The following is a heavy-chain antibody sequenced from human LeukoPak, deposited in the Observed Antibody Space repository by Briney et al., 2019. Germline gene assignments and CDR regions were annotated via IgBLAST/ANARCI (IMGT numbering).Heavy chain of an antibody. J-gene: IGHJ4*02. CDR2: MNPNSGNT. V-gene: IGHV1-8*01. Sequence: GASVKVSCKASGYTFTSYDINWARQATGQGLEWMGWMNPNSGNTGYAQKFHGRVTVTRNTSISTAYMELSSLRSEDTAVYYCARAGAMVSSFDYWGQGTLVTVSS. D-gene: IGHD5-18*01. CDR1: GYTFTSYD. CDR3: ARAGAMVSSFDY.